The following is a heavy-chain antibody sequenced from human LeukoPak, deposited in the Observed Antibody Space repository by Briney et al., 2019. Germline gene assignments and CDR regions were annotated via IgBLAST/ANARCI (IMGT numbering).Heavy chain of an antibody. Sequence: ASVQGSCKASGGTCSSYAISWVRQDPGQGLEWMGGIITIFGTAKYAQKFQGRVTIIADKSTSTAYMELSSLRSEDTAVYYCARPLTGSGSYWVAFDIWGQGTMVTVSS. D-gene: IGHD3-10*01. V-gene: IGHV1-69*06. J-gene: IGHJ3*02. CDR1: GGTCSSYA. CDR2: IITIFGTA. CDR3: ARPLTGSGSYWVAFDI.